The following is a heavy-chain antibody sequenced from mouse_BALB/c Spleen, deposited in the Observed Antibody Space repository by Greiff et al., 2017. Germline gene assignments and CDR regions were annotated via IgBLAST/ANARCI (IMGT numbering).Heavy chain of an antibody. J-gene: IGHJ1*01. CDR1: GYSITSGYY. CDR2: ISYDGSN. Sequence: EVQVVESGPGLVKPSQSLSLTCSVTGYSITSGYYWNWIRQFPGNKLEWMGYISYDGSNNYNPSLKNRISITRDTSKNQFFLKLNSVTTEDTATYYCAARPYWYFDVWGAGTTVTVSS. V-gene: IGHV3-6*02. CDR3: AARPYWYFDV.